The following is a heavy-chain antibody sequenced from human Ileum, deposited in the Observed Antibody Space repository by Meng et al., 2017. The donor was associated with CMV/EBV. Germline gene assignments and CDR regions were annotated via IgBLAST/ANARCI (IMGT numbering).Heavy chain of an antibody. Sequence: SSTNYYSDSLKGRFTISRDNAKNSLYLQLNSLRAADTAVYYCASRFMARGGYGLNDAFDIWGQGTMVTVSS. CDR2: SSTN. CDR3: ASRFMARGGYGLNDAFDI. D-gene: IGHD5-12*01. V-gene: IGHV3-48*04. J-gene: IGHJ3*02.